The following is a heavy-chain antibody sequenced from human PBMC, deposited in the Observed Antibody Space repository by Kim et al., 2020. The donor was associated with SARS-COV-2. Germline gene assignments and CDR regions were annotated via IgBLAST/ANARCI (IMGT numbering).Heavy chain of an antibody. V-gene: IGHV3-23*01. CDR3: VKGAWLDY. CDR2: IKRPDDSA. Sequence: RLSCVASGFSFGTFDMSWVRQAPGKGLKWVSVIKRPDDSAYYAESVKGRFTVSRDSARNTLYLQMNSLRVDDTAVYYCVKGAWLDYWGPGTLVTVSS. D-gene: IGHD5-12*01. CDR1: GFSFGTFD. J-gene: IGHJ4*02.